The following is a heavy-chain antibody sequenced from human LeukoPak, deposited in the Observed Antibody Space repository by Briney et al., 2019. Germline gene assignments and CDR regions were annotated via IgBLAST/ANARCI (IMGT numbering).Heavy chain of an antibody. CDR1: EFIFSNYA. Sequence: GGSLRLSCAASEFIFSNYAMTWVRQAPGKGLEWISTISSGGDTHYADSVKGRFTISRDNAKNSLYLQMNSLRAEDTAVYYCARGTGSYAIYGMDVWGQGTTVTVSS. CDR3: ARGTGSYAIYGMDV. D-gene: IGHD1-26*01. V-gene: IGHV3-69-1*01. CDR2: ISSGGDT. J-gene: IGHJ6*02.